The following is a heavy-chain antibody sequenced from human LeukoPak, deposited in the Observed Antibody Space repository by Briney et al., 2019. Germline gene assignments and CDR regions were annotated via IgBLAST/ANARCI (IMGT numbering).Heavy chain of an antibody. CDR2: INTNTGNP. CDR1: GYTFTSYY. V-gene: IGHV7-4-1*02. Sequence: ASVKVSCKASGYTFTSYYMHWVRQAPGQGLEWMGWINTNTGNPTYAQGFTGRFVFSLDTSVSTAYLQISSLKAEDTAVYYCARDQGYSGSYYYYYYGMDVWGQGTTVTVSS. D-gene: IGHD5-12*01. CDR3: ARDQGYSGSYYYYYYGMDV. J-gene: IGHJ6*02.